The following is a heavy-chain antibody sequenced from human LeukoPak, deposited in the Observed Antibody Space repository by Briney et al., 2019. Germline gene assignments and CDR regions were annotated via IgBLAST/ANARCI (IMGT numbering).Heavy chain of an antibody. V-gene: IGHV3-66*04. CDR3: ARQSGGAYNCFDP. CDR1: GFTVSSNY. Sequence: GGSLRLSCAASGFTVSSNYMNWVRQAPGKGLEWVSVIYSGGDTHYADSVRGRFTIYRDNSKSTLYLQMNNLRVEDTAVYFCARQSGGAYNCFDPWGQGTLVTVSS. D-gene: IGHD2-15*01. J-gene: IGHJ5*02. CDR2: IYSGGDT.